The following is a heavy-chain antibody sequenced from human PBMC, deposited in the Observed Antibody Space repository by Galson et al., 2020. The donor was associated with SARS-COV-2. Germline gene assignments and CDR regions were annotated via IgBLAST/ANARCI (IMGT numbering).Heavy chain of an antibody. CDR2: FDPEDGET. D-gene: IGHD1-7*01. V-gene: IGHV1-24*01. CDR1: GYTLTELS. CDR3: ATVRLELRDSDAFDI. Sequence: ASVKVSRKVSGYTLTELSMHWVRQAPGKGLDWMGGFDPEDGETIYAQKFQGRVTMTEDTSTDTAYMELSSLRSEDTAVYYCATVRLELRDSDAFDIWGQGTMVTVSS. J-gene: IGHJ3*02.